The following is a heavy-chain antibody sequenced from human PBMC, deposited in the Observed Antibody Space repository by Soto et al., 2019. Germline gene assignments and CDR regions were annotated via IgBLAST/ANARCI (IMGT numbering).Heavy chain of an antibody. D-gene: IGHD6-13*01. CDR3: ASSYGTSWYGDY. CDR1: GGDFWNYA. CDR2: FIPMSGTP. Sequence: QVQPVQSGSEVKRPGSSVKVSCKASGGDFWNYALTWVRQAPGQGLEWMGGFIPMSGTPKYAQKFQGRVTITADTSTTTAYMELTSLRYDDTAVYYCASSYGTSWYGDYWGQGTLVTVS. V-gene: IGHV1-69*06. J-gene: IGHJ4*02.